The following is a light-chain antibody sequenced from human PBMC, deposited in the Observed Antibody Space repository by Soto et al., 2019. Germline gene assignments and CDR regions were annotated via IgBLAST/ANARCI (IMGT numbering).Light chain of an antibody. CDR2: AAS. CDR3: QQLNSYPPT. Sequence: EIVLTQSPGTLSLSPGERATLSCRASQSVSSTFLAWYQQKPGQAPRLLIYAASSRATGIPDRFSGSGSGTEFTLTISSLQPEDFATYYCQQLNSYPPTFGQGTKVDIK. J-gene: IGKJ1*01. V-gene: IGKV3-20*01. CDR1: QSVSSTF.